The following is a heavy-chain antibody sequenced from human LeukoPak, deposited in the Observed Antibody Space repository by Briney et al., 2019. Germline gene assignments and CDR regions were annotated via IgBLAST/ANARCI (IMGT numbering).Heavy chain of an antibody. CDR1: GYTFTSYG. V-gene: IGHV1-18*01. CDR2: ISAYNGDT. J-gene: IGHJ6*03. CDR3: ARVLSLFYYYYYMDV. Sequence: ASVKVSCKASGYTFTSYGISWVRQAPGQGLEWMGWISAYNGDTNYAQKLQGRVTMTTDTSTSTAYMELRSLRSDDTAVYYCARVLSLFYYYYYMDVWGKGTTVTVSS. D-gene: IGHD2-15*01.